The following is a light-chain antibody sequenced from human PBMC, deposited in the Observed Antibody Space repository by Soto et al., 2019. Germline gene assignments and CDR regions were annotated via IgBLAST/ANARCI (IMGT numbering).Light chain of an antibody. J-gene: IGKJ4*01. V-gene: IGKV1-33*01. Sequence: DSQTTHYPYSLSVPXXQRLTLTCWASQRISSYLNWSQQTPGKAPKLLIYDASNLETGVPSRFSGSGSGTDFTFTISSRQPEDIATYYCQQYDNRPLTVGGGTKVXI. CDR3: QQYDNRPLT. CDR1: QRISSY. CDR2: DAS.